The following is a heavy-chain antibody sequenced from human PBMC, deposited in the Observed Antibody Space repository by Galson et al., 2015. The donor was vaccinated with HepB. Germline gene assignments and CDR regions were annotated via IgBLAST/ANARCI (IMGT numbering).Heavy chain of an antibody. D-gene: IGHD1-1*01. CDR2: TYYTSQWYN. CDR3: ARWLHDPGQFDP. Sequence: CAISGDSVSSNSTAWNWVRQSPSRGLEWLGRTYYTSQWYNDYAVSVRGRIIINPDTSKNQFSLHLNSVTPEDTAVYYCARWLHDPGQFDPWGQGTLVTVSS. J-gene: IGHJ5*02. V-gene: IGHV6-1*01. CDR1: GDSVSSNSTA.